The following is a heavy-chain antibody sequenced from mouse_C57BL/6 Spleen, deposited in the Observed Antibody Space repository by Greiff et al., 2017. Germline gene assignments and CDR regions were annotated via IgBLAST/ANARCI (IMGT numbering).Heavy chain of an antibody. J-gene: IGHJ4*01. Sequence: QVQLQQSGAELVRPGASVTLSCKASGYTFTDYEMHWVKQTPVHGLEWIGAIDPETGGTAYNQKFKGKAILTADKSSSTAYMELRSLTSEDSAVYYCTRFIGDYGSSRYAMDYWGQGTSVTVSS. D-gene: IGHD1-1*01. V-gene: IGHV1-15*01. CDR2: IDPETGGT. CDR1: GYTFTDYE. CDR3: TRFIGDYGSSRYAMDY.